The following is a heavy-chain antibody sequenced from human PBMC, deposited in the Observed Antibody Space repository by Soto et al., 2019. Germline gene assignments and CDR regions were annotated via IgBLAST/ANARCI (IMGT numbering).Heavy chain of an antibody. V-gene: IGHV1-18*04. CDR1: GYTFTSYG. CDR2: ISAYNGNT. Sequence: ASVKVSCEASGYTFTSYGISRVRQAPGQGLEWMGWISAYNGNTNYAQKLQGRVTMTTDTSTSTAYMELRSLRSDDTAVYYCARDSPLGNWFDPWGQGTLVTVSS. J-gene: IGHJ5*02. D-gene: IGHD3-10*01. CDR3: ARDSPLGNWFDP.